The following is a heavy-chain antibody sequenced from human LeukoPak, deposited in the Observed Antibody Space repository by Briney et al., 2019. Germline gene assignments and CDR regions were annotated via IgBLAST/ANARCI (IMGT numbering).Heavy chain of an antibody. D-gene: IGHD3-3*01. V-gene: IGHV3-21*04. Sequence: NPGGSLRLSCAASGFTFSIAWMSWVRRAPGKGPEWVSSISPGSSYKFCADSVEGRFTISRDDAKNSVYLQMNNLRVDDTAVYYCATERLGIFEFWGQGSLVTVSS. CDR3: ATERLGIFEF. CDR2: ISPGSSYK. CDR1: GFTFSIAW. J-gene: IGHJ4*02.